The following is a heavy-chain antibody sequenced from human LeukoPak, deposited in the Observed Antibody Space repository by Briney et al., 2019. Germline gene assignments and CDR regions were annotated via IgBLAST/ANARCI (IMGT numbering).Heavy chain of an antibody. CDR1: GFTFSSYS. J-gene: IGHJ4*02. V-gene: IGHV3-48*04. CDR3: ARGPPTYSSSWYRLDVDY. D-gene: IGHD6-13*01. CDR2: ISSSSSTI. Sequence: PGGSLRLSCAASGFTFSSYSMNWVRQAPGKGLEWVSYISSSSSTIYYADSVKGRFTISRDNAKNSLYLQMNSLRAEDTAVYYCARGPPTYSSSWYRLDVDYWGQGTLVTVSS.